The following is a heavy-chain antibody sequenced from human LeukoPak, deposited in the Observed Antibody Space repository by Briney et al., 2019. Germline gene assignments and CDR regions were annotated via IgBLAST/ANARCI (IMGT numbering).Heavy chain of an antibody. CDR2: IYPGDSDT. CDR1: GYTFSTYW. Sequence: GESLKISCKGSGYTFSTYWIGWERQMPGKGLEWVGIIYPGDSDTRYSPSFQGQVTISADKSISTAYLQWSSLKASDTAMYYCARVYSSPYYFDYWGQGTLVTVSS. J-gene: IGHJ4*02. D-gene: IGHD6-6*01. V-gene: IGHV5-51*01. CDR3: ARVYSSPYYFDY.